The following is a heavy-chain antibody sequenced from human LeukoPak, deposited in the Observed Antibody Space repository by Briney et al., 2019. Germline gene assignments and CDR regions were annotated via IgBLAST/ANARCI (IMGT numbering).Heavy chain of an antibody. J-gene: IGHJ5*02. Sequence: ASVKVSCKASGYTFTGYYMHWVRQAPGQGLEWVGWINPNSGGTNYAQTFQGRDTMTRDTSISTAYMEMSRLRSDDTAVYYCASSGGCCNWFDPWGQGTLVTVSS. CDR3: ASSGGCCNWFDP. V-gene: IGHV1-2*02. D-gene: IGHD2-15*01. CDR1: GYTFTGYY. CDR2: INPNSGGT.